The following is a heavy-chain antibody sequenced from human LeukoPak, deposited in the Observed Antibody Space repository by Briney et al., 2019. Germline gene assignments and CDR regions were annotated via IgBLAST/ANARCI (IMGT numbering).Heavy chain of an antibody. CDR2: ISAYDGNT. J-gene: IGHJ4*02. D-gene: IGHD3-22*01. CDR3: ARDLVPPNYYDSSGYYPNFDY. CDR1: GYTFTSYG. V-gene: IGHV1-18*01. Sequence: ASVKVSCKASGYTFTSYGISWVRQAPGQGVEWMGWISAYDGNTNYAQKLQGRVTMTTDTSTSTAYMELRSLGSDDTAVYYCARDLVPPNYYDSSGYYPNFDYWGQGTLVTVSS.